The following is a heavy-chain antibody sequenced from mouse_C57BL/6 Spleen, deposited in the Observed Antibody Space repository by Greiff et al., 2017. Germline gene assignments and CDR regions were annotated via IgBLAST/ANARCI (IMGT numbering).Heavy chain of an antibody. D-gene: IGHD1-1*01. CDR2: IHPNSGST. CDR3: ARGVRDWYYDV. Sequence: QVQLQQSGAELVKPGASVKLSCKASGYTFTSYWMHWVKQRPGQGLEWIGMIHPNSGSTNYNEKFKSKATLTVDKSSSTAYMQLSSLTSEDSAVYYCARGVRDWYYDVWGTGTTVTVAS. CDR1: GYTFTSYW. J-gene: IGHJ1*03. V-gene: IGHV1-64*01.